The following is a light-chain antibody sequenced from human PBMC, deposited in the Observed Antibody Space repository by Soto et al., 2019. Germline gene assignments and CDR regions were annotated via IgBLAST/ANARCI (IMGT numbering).Light chain of an antibody. CDR2: GHT. CDR1: SSDVGAGFD. Sequence: QSVLTQPPSVSGAPGQRVIISCTGTSSDVGAGFDVHWYQQLPGRVPTLLIKGHTRRASGVPARFSASRSGASASLAIAGLQPEDEADYYCQSYAVGSGSIFGGGTKLTVL. CDR3: QSYAVGSGSI. V-gene: IGLV1-40*01. J-gene: IGLJ2*01.